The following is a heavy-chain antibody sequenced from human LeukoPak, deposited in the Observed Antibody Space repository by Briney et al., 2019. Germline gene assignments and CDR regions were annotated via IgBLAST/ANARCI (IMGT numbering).Heavy chain of an antibody. J-gene: IGHJ4*02. Sequence: GASVKVSCKASGYTFSYHYMQWVRQAPGQGFEWLGWINPNSGVTSYAQKFQGRVTMTRDTSISTAYMELSRLGSDDTAVYYCARGALDHATVTNYFEYWGQGTLVTVSS. CDR3: ARGALDHATVTNYFEY. CDR2: INPNSGVT. V-gene: IGHV1-2*02. CDR1: GYTFSYHY. D-gene: IGHD4-17*01.